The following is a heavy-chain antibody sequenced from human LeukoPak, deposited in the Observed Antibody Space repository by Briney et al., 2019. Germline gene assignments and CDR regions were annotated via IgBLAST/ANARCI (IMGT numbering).Heavy chain of an antibody. V-gene: IGHV3-33*01. J-gene: IGHJ4*02. Sequence: PGGSLRLSCAASGFTFSRYGMHWVRQAPGKGLEWVAIIWYDGTNKYYADSVKGRFTISRDSSKNTLYLQMNSLRAEDSAVYYCATAEDYYDSSGSLTVVDYWGQGTLVTVSS. CDR1: GFTFSRYG. CDR2: IWYDGTNK. D-gene: IGHD3-22*01. CDR3: ATAEDYYDSSGSLTVVDY.